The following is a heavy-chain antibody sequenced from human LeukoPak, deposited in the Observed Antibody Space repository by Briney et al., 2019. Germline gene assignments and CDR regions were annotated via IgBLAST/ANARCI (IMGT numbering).Heavy chain of an antibody. Sequence: GGSLRLSCVASGFTFSSNAMHWVRQAPGKGLEWVSAISASGLSTIYADSVKGRFTISRDNSKNTLYLQMNSLRAEDPAVYYCAKPGPQTRGWYRPYLDYCSQGALVTASS. CDR2: ISASGLST. J-gene: IGHJ4*02. V-gene: IGHV3-23*01. CDR1: GFTFSSNA. D-gene: IGHD6-19*01. CDR3: AKPGPQTRGWYRPYLDY.